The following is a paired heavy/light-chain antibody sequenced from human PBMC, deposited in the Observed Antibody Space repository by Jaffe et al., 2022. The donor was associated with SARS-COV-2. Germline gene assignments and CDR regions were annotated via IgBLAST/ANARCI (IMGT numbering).Heavy chain of an antibody. CDR2: TYNRANWYN. V-gene: IGHV6-1*01. CDR1: GDSVSSNSAA. J-gene: IGHJ4*02. Sequence: QVQLQQSGPGLVKPSQTLSLTCAISGDSVSSNSAAWNWIRHSPSRGLEWLGRTYNRANWYNDYAESVEGRITVYPDTSRNQFSLQLNSVTPEDTAVYYCAKQSSDSRTYGGIDCWGQGTLVTVSS. D-gene: IGHD2-8*01. CDR3: AKQSSDSRTYGGIDC.
Light chain of an antibody. CDR2: LGS. J-gene: IGKJ1*01. CDR3: MQAIQVPRT. CDR1: QSLLHSNGLNY. V-gene: IGKV2-28*01. Sequence: DIVMTQSPLSLPVTPGEPASISCRSSQSLLHSNGLNYLDWYLQKPGQSPQLLIYLGSNRASGVPDRFSGSGSGTDFTLKITRVEAEDVGVYYCMQAIQVPRTFGQGTKVEIK.